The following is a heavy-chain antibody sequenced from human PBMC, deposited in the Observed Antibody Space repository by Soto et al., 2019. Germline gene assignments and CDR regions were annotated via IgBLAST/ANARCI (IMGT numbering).Heavy chain of an antibody. J-gene: IGHJ4*02. CDR1: GFTFSNYW. CDR2: IRQDGIER. CDR3: VRENYFDS. Sequence: PGGSLRLSCVVSGFTFSNYWMNWVRQAPGKGLEWVANIRQDGIERSYADSVKGRFTISRDNAKNSLYLQMDSLGADDTAVYYCVRENYFDSWGQGTLVTVSS. V-gene: IGHV3-7*01.